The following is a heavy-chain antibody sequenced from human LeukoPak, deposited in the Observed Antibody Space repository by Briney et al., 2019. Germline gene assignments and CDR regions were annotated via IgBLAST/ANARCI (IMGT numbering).Heavy chain of an antibody. CDR3: ARLTMVLAFDI. J-gene: IGHJ3*02. Sequence: GGSLRLSCAASGFTVSSNYMSWVRQAPGRGLEWVSVIYSSGSTYYADSVKGRFTISRDNSKNTLYLQMNSLRAEDTAVYYCARLTMVLAFDIWGQGTMVAVSS. CDR1: GFTVSSNY. V-gene: IGHV3-53*01. CDR2: IYSSGST. D-gene: IGHD4/OR15-4a*01.